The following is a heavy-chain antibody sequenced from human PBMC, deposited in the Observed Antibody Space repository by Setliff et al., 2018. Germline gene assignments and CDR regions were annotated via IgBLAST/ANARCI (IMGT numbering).Heavy chain of an antibody. CDR1: GGSFSGYY. Sequence: TSETLSLTCAVYGGSFSGYYWSWIRQPPGKGLEWIGEINHSGSTNYNPSLKSRVTISVDTSKNQFSLKPSSVTAADTAVYYCARGYGYSSGWYRVYFDYWGQGTLVTVSS. CDR3: ARGYGYSSGWYRVYFDY. V-gene: IGHV4-34*01. CDR2: INHSGST. D-gene: IGHD6-19*01. J-gene: IGHJ4*02.